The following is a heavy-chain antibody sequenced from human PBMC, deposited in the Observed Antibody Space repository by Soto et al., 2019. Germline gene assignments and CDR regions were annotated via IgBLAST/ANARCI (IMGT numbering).Heavy chain of an antibody. J-gene: IGHJ4*02. CDR2: INHSGST. V-gene: IGHV4-34*01. CDR3: GPRGAVADPRGY. CDR1: GGSFSDFY. D-gene: IGHD6-19*01. Sequence: QVQLQQWGAGLLKPSETLSLTCAVYGGSFSDFYWTWIRQLPGKGLEWIGEINHSGSTNYNPSLTIQAAISVDTSKNQFSLNLRSVTAADTAVYYCGPRGAVADPRGYWGQGTLVTVSS.